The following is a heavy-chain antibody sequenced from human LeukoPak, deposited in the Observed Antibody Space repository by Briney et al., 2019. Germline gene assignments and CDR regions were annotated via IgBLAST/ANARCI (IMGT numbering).Heavy chain of an antibody. D-gene: IGHD6-19*01. J-gene: IGHJ3*02. CDR3: ANVIAVAGTDAFDI. V-gene: IGHV3-30*18. CDR1: GFTFSSYG. CDR2: ISYDGSNK. Sequence: GGSLGLSCAASGFTFSSYGMHWVRQAPGKGLEWVAVISYDGSNKYYADSVKGRFTISRDNSKNTLYLQMNSLRAEDTAVYYCANVIAVAGTDAFDIWGQGTMVTVSS.